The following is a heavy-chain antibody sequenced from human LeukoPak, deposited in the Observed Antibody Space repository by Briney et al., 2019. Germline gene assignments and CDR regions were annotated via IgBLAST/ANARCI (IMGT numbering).Heavy chain of an antibody. Sequence: GGSLRLSCAASGFTFSSYGMHWVRQAPGKGLEWVAVISYDGSNKYYADSVKGRFTISRDNSKNTLYLQMNSLRAEDTAVYYCARDHEIAAAGTLDYWGQGTLVTVSS. CDR3: ARDHEIAAAGTLDY. CDR2: ISYDGSNK. D-gene: IGHD6-13*01. CDR1: GFTFSSYG. V-gene: IGHV3-30*03. J-gene: IGHJ4*02.